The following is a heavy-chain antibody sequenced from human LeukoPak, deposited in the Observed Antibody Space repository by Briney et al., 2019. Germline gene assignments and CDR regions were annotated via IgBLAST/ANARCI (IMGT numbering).Heavy chain of an antibody. CDR2: IYYSGST. CDR1: GGSIGSGGYY. J-gene: IGHJ6*03. Sequence: SETPSLTCTVSGGSIGSGGYYWSWIRQHPGKGLEWIGYIYYSGSTYYNPSLKSRVTISVDTSKNQFSLKLSSVTAADTAVYYCAREALHYYMDVWGKGTTVTVSS. CDR3: AREALHYYMDV. V-gene: IGHV4-31*03.